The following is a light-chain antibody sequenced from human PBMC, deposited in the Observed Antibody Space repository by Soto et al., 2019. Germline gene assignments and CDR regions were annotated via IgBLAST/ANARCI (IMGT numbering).Light chain of an antibody. Sequence: IHMTQSPSSLSASVGDRVTITCRASQSISSYLNWYQQKAGTAPKLLIYTASSLQSGVPSRFSGSGSGTDFTLTISSLLPEDFATYYCQQSHSTPLTFGGGTKVEIK. CDR1: QSISSY. CDR3: QQSHSTPLT. CDR2: TAS. J-gene: IGKJ4*01. V-gene: IGKV1-39*01.